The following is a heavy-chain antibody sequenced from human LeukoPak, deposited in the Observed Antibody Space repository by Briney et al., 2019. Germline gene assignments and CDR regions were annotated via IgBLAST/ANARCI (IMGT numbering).Heavy chain of an antibody. CDR3: ARDRGGNFIVGATPPMYY. CDR2: INPSGGST. V-gene: IGHV1-46*01. D-gene: IGHD1-26*01. Sequence: ASVKVSCKASGYTFTKYFLYWVRQAPGQGLEWMGIINPSGGSTNYAQKLRGRVTMTTDTSTSTAYMELRSLRSDDTAVYYCARDRGGNFIVGATPPMYYWGQGTLVTVSS. CDR1: GYTFTKYF. J-gene: IGHJ4*02.